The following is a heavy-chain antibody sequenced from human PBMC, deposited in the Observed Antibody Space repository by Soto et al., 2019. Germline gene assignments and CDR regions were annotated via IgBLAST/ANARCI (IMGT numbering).Heavy chain of an antibody. D-gene: IGHD1-1*01. CDR2: SGAGNGDT. J-gene: IGHJ4*02. V-gene: IGHV1-18*01. Sequence: QVHLVQSGAEVKKPGASVKVSCNGSGYTCTSYGITWVRQAPGQGLEWMGWSGAGNGDTDYAQKIQGRVTVSRDTSTSTSYMELMSLRADDTAVYYCARGRYGDYWGQGALVTVSS. CDR1: GYTCTSYG. CDR3: ARGRYGDY.